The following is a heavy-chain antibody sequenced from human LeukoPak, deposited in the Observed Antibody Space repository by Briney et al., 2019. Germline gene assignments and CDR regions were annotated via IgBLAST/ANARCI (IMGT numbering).Heavy chain of an antibody. J-gene: IGHJ6*02. Sequence: ASVKVSCKASGYTFTSYGISWVRQAPGQGLEWMGWISAYNGNTNYAQKLQGRVTMTTDTSTSTAYMELRSLRSDDTAVYYCARGPPTVTYYYYGMDVWGQGTTDTVSS. CDR1: GYTFTSYG. CDR2: ISAYNGNT. V-gene: IGHV1-18*01. D-gene: IGHD4-17*01. CDR3: ARGPPTVTYYYYGMDV.